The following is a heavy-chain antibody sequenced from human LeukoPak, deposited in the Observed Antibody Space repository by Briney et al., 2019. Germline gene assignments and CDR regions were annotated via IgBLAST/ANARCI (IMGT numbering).Heavy chain of an antibody. V-gene: IGHV3-21*01. J-gene: IGHJ6*03. Sequence: GGSLRLSCAASGFTFSSYSMNWVRQAPGKGLEWVSSISSSSSYIYYADSVKGRFTISRDNAKNSLYLQMNSLRAEDTAVYYCARLGEFYYYYYMDVWGKGTTVTISS. D-gene: IGHD3-10*01. CDR3: ARLGEFYYYYYMDV. CDR2: ISSSSSYI. CDR1: GFTFSSYS.